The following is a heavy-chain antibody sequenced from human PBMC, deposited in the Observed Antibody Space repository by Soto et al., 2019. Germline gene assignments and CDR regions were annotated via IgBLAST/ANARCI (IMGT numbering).Heavy chain of an antibody. CDR3: ARGYCTTNICAPWFDP. CDR2: IYPGDSDT. V-gene: IGHV5-51*01. Sequence: ESPKILLTGFGYSFTSYWIGWVRQMPGKGLEWMGIIYPGDSDTRYSPPFQGQVTISADKSISTVYLQWSSLKASDTAMYYCARGYCTTNICAPWFDPWGQGTLVTVSS. J-gene: IGHJ5*02. D-gene: IGHD2-8*01. CDR1: GYSFTSYW.